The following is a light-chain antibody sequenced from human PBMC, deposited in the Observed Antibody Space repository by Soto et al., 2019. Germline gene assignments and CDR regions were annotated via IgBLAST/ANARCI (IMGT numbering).Light chain of an antibody. CDR2: GAS. CDR1: QSVSSN. V-gene: IGKV3-20*01. J-gene: IGKJ5*01. Sequence: EIVLTQSPATLSLSPGERATLSCRASQSVSSNLAWYRQKPGQAPRLLIYGASNRATGIPDRFSGSGSGTDFTLTISRLEPEDFAVYYCQQYGSSGTFGQGTRLEI. CDR3: QQYGSSGT.